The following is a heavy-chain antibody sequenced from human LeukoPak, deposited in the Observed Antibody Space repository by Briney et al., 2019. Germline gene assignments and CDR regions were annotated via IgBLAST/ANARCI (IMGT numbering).Heavy chain of an antibody. D-gene: IGHD3-3*01. CDR1: GGTFSSYA. V-gene: IGHV1-69*13. CDR2: IIPIFGTA. CDR3: ASFSADFWSGYYTEYDY. Sequence: GASVKVSCKASGGTFSSYAISWVRQAPGQGLEWMGGIIPIFGTANYAQKFQGRVTITAGESTSTAYMELSSLRSEDTAVYYCASFSADFWSGYYTEYDYWGQGTLVTVSS. J-gene: IGHJ4*02.